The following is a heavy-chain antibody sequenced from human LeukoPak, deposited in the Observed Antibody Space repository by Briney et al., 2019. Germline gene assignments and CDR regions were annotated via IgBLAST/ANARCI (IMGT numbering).Heavy chain of an antibody. Sequence: GGSLRLSCAASGFTFSSYWMRWVRQAPGKGLEWVANIKQDGSEKYYVDSVKGRFTISRDNAKNSLYLQMNSLRAEDTAVYYCATYWRHFDWLLSDIWGLGTMVTVSS. CDR3: ATYWRHFDWLLSDI. CDR1: GFTFSSYW. J-gene: IGHJ3*02. CDR2: IKQDGSEK. D-gene: IGHD3-9*01. V-gene: IGHV3-7*05.